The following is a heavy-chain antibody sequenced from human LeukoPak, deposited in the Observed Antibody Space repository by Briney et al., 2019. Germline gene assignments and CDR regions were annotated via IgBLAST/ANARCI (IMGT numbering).Heavy chain of an antibody. J-gene: IGHJ4*02. CDR2: IKSKTGGGTT. CDR3: TTSDLGYCSGGSCYSGDY. V-gene: IGHV3-15*01. CDR1: GFTFSNAW. Sequence: GGSLRPSCAASGFTFSNAWMSWVRQAPGKGPEWVGRIKSKTGGGTTDYAAPVKGRFTISRDDSKNTLYLQMNSLKTEDTAVYYCTTSDLGYCSGGSCYSGDYWGQGTLVTVSS. D-gene: IGHD2-15*01.